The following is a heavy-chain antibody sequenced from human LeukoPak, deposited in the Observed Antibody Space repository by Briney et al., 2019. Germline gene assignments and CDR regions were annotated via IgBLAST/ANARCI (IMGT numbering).Heavy chain of an antibody. CDR3: ARLSSGYYDAFDI. CDR1: GGSISSYY. D-gene: IGHD3-22*01. Sequence: SETLSLTCTVSGGSISSYYWSWIRQPPGKGLEWIGYIYYSGSTNYNPSLKSRVTISVDTSKNQFSLKLSSVTAADTAVYYCARLSSGYYDAFDIWGQGTMVTVSS. CDR2: IYYSGST. V-gene: IGHV4-59*01. J-gene: IGHJ3*02.